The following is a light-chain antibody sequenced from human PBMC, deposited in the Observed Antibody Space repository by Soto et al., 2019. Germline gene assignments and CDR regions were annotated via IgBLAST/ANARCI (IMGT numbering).Light chain of an antibody. V-gene: IGLV2-8*01. CDR1: SSDVGEENY. CDR2: EVS. Sequence: QSPLTQPPSASGSPGQSVTITCSGTSSDVGEENYVSWYQQHPGKVPKLILYEVSKRPSGVPDRFSGSRSGNTASLTVSGLQAEDEADYYCSSFAGSPVVFGGGTQLTVL. J-gene: IGLJ2*01. CDR3: SSFAGSPVV.